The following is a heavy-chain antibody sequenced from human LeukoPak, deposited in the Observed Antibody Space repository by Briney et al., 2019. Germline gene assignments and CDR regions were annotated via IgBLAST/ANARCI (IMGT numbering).Heavy chain of an antibody. J-gene: IGHJ4*02. CDR1: GFTFSSYS. V-gene: IGHV3-21*01. Sequence: GGSLRLSRAASGFTFSSYSMNWVRQAPGKGLEWVSSISSSSSYIYYADSVKGRFTISRDNAKNSLYLQMNSLRAEDTAVYYCARDPTRIAAAGTGFDYWGQGTLVTVSS. CDR3: ARDPTRIAAAGTGFDY. D-gene: IGHD6-13*01. CDR2: ISSSSSYI.